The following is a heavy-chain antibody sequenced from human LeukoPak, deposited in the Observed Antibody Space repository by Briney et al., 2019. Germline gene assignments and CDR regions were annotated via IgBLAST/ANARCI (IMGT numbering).Heavy chain of an antibody. D-gene: IGHD3-3*01. Sequence: ASVKVSCKASGYTFTSYYMHWVRQAPGQGLEWMGIINPSGGSTSYAQKFQGRVTITADESTRTAYMELSSLRSEDTAVYYCARADYDFWSGYYRGYYFDYWGQGTLVTVSS. CDR1: GYTFTSYY. CDR2: INPSGGST. CDR3: ARADYDFWSGYYRGYYFDY. J-gene: IGHJ4*02. V-gene: IGHV1-46*01.